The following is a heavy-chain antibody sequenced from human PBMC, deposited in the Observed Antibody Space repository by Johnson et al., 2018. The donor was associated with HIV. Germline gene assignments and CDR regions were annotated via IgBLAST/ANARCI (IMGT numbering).Heavy chain of an antibody. CDR2: IWFDGSNK. Sequence: QMLLVESGGGVVQPGRSLRLSCAASGFTFSGYGMHWVRQAPGKGLEWVAVIWFDGSNKYYADSVKGRFTISRDNSKNTLYLQMNSLRAEDTAVYYCARCMITFGGVGGAFDIWGQGTMVTVSS. CDR3: ARCMITFGGVGGAFDI. D-gene: IGHD3-16*01. CDR1: GFTFSGYG. J-gene: IGHJ3*02. V-gene: IGHV3-33*01.